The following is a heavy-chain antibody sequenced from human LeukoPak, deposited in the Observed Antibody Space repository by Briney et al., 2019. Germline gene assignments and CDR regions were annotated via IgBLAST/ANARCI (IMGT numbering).Heavy chain of an antibody. CDR3: ASTERYSNYYYGMDV. Sequence: SQTLSLTCAVSGGSISSGNNSWGWIRQPPGKGLEWIGSIYYSGSPYYNPSLKSRVAISVDTSKNQFSLKLSSVTAADTAVYYCASTERYSNYYYGMDVWGQGTTVTVSS. D-gene: IGHD1-26*01. V-gene: IGHV4-39*01. J-gene: IGHJ6*02. CDR2: IYYSGSP. CDR1: GGSISSGNNS.